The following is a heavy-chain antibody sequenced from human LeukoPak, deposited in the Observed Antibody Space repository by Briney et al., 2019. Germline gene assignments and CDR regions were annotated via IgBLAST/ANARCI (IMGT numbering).Heavy chain of an antibody. V-gene: IGHV3-7*01. Sequence: GGSLRLSCAAAGFTFSIYWMSWVRQAPGKGLEWVASMKGDGSVKHFLDSVEGRFTISRDNAKNSLYLQMNSLRAEDTAVYYCARGSTYYDSSGQVPLDYWGQGTLVTVSS. J-gene: IGHJ4*02. CDR2: MKGDGSVK. CDR3: ARGSTYYDSSGQVPLDY. D-gene: IGHD3-22*01. CDR1: GFTFSIYW.